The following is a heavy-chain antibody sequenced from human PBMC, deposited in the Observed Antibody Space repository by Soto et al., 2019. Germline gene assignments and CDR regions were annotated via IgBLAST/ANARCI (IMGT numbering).Heavy chain of an antibody. J-gene: IGHJ3*02. CDR3: ARAQVLRYFDSVDPGAFDI. D-gene: IGHD3-9*01. Sequence: PGGSLRLSCAASGFTFSSYSMNWVRQAPGKGLEWVSSISSSSSYIYYADSVKGRFTISRDNAKNSLYLQMNSLRAEDTAVYYCARAQVLRYFDSVDPGAFDIWGQGTMVTVSS. V-gene: IGHV3-21*01. CDR1: GFTFSSYS. CDR2: ISSSSSYI.